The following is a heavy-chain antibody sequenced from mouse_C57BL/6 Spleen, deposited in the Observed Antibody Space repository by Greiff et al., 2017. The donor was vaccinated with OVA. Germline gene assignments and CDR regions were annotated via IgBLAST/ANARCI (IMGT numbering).Heavy chain of an antibody. CDR2: IDPSDSET. CDR3: ARWWYDYDWYFDV. CDR1: GYTFTSYW. V-gene: IGHV1-52*01. D-gene: IGHD2-4*01. J-gene: IGHJ1*03. Sequence: QVQLQQPGAELVRPGSSVKLSCKASGYTFTSYWMHWVKQRPIQGLEWIGNIDPSDSETHYNQKFKDKATLTVDKSSSTAYMQLSSLTSEDSAVYYCARWWYDYDWYFDVWGTGTTVTVSS.